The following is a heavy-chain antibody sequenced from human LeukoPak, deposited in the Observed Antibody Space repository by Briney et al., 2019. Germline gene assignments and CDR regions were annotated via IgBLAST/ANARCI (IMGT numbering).Heavy chain of an antibody. CDR1: GFTVSRNF. CDR2: IYSDGSGGNT. CDR3: ARDPDDYYDNFDL. D-gene: IGHD3-22*01. J-gene: IGHJ2*01. V-gene: IGHV3-53*01. Sequence: GGSLRLSCAASGFTVSRNFLSWVRQAPGRGLEWVSVIYSDGSGGNTYYADSVKGRFTISRDNSKNTVYLQMNSLRAKDTAVYYCARDPDDYYDNFDLWGRGTLVIVSS.